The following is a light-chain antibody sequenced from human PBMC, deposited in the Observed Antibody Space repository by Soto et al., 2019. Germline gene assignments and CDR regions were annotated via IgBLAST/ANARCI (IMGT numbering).Light chain of an antibody. CDR3: MQALQTPPWT. CDR1: QSLLHSNGYNY. V-gene: IGKV2-28*01. Sequence: DIVMTQSPLSLPATPGEPASISCRSSQSLLHSNGYNYLDWYLQKPGQSPQLLIYLGSNRASGXPXRXXGSGSGTDFTLKISRVEAEDVGVYYCMQALQTPPWTFGQGTKVEIK. J-gene: IGKJ1*01. CDR2: LGS.